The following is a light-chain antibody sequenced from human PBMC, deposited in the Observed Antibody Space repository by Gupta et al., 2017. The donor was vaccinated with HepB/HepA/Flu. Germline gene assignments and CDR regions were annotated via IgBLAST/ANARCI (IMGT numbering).Light chain of an antibody. J-gene: IGKJ1*01. CDR2: WAS. CDR3: QQDYSTPLV. CDR1: QSVLHSSNNKNY. V-gene: IGKV4-1*01. Sequence: DIVMTQSPDSLAVSLGERATINCKSSQSVLHSSNNKNYLAWYQQKPGQPPKLLIYWASTRESGVPDRFSGGGSGTDFTLTISSLQAEDVAVYYCQQDYSTPLVFGQGTKVEIK.